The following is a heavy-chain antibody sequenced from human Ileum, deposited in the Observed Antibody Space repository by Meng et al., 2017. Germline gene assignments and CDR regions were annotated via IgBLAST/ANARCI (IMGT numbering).Heavy chain of an antibody. Sequence: QVQLPESGPGLVKPSQTLFLTCSVSGGSFSSDNYYWTWIRQTPGKGLEWIGLTYYNGSPFYNPSLRSRVTISVDTSKDQFSLKLTSVTAADTAVYYCARERRHYYGSGSFDYWGQGILVTVSS. J-gene: IGHJ4*02. V-gene: IGHV4-30-4*01. CDR2: TYYNGSP. D-gene: IGHD3-10*01. CDR3: ARERRHYYGSGSFDY. CDR1: GGSFSSDNYY.